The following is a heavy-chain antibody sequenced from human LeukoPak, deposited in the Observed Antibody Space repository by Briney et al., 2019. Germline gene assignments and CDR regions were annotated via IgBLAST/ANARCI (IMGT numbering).Heavy chain of an antibody. Sequence: GGSLRLSCAASGFTFSSYWMSWVRQAPGKGLEWVANIKQDGSGKYYVDSVKGRFTISRDNAKNSLYLQMNSLRAEDTAVYYCARFSWFGELSGSYFDYWGQGTLVTVSS. D-gene: IGHD3-10*01. V-gene: IGHV3-7*01. J-gene: IGHJ4*02. CDR2: IKQDGSGK. CDR1: GFTFSSYW. CDR3: ARFSWFGELSGSYFDY.